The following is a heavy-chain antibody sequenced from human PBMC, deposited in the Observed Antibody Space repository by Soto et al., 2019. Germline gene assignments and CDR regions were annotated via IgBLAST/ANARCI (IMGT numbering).Heavy chain of an antibody. V-gene: IGHV1-18*01. CDR3: ARDSQLGL. Sequence: LVQSGPEVKTSGASVKVSCKASGYTFINYGVSWVRQAPGQGLEWMGWINPLNGNTNYTQKFQGRVSMTTATSTTTAYMELRSLSSDDTAVFYCARDSQLGLWGQGTLVSVSS. CDR1: GYTFINYG. CDR2: INPLNGNT. D-gene: IGHD3-10*01. J-gene: IGHJ4*02.